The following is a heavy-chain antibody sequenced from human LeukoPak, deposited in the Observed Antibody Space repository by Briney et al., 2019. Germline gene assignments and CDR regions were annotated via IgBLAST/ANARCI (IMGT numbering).Heavy chain of an antibody. CDR3: ARQGSGWYRVWYD. D-gene: IGHD6-19*01. J-gene: IGHJ4*02. V-gene: IGHV4-59*08. Sequence: SETLSLTCTVSGGSISGYYWSWIRQPPGKGLEWIGYIYYSGSTNYNPSLKSRVTISVDTSKNQFSLKLSSVTAADTAVYYCARQGSGWYRVWYDWGQGTLVTVSS. CDR2: IYYSGST. CDR1: GGSISGYY.